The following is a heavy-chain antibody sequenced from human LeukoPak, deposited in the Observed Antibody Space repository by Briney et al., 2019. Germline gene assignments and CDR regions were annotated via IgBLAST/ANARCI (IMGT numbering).Heavy chain of an antibody. J-gene: IGHJ4*02. CDR3: ARDRSALFDY. Sequence: SETLSLTCTVSGGSISSYYWSWIRQPPGKGLEWIGYIYYSGSTYYNPSLKSRVTISVDTSKNQFSLKLSSVTAADTAVYYCARDRSALFDYWGQGTLVTVSS. CDR2: IYYSGST. CDR1: GGSISSYY. V-gene: IGHV4-59*12.